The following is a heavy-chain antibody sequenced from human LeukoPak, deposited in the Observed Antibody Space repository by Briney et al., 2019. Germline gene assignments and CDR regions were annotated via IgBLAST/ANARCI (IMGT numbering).Heavy chain of an antibody. CDR2: INPNSGGT. CDR3: ARDFGHGDYSLYYYYYYMDV. Sequence: ASVKVSCKASGYTFTGYYMHWVRQAPGQGLEWMGWINPNSGGTNYAQKFQGRVTMTRDTSISTAYMELSRLRSDDTAVYYCARDFGHGDYSLYYYYYYMDVWGKGTTVTVSS. V-gene: IGHV1-2*02. J-gene: IGHJ6*03. D-gene: IGHD4-17*01. CDR1: GYTFTGYY.